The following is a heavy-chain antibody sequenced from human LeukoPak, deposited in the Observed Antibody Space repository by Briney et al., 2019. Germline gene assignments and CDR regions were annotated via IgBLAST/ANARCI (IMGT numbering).Heavy chain of an antibody. CDR1: GFTFSSYG. Sequence: PGGSLRLSCPASGFTFSSYGMHWVRQAPGKGLEWVAFIRYDGSNKYYADSVKGRFTISRDNSKNTLYLQMNSLRAEDTAVYYCAKGSHYYDSSGYYYRDAFDIWGQGTMVTVSS. CDR3: AKGSHYYDSSGYYYRDAFDI. J-gene: IGHJ3*02. CDR2: IRYDGSNK. D-gene: IGHD3-22*01. V-gene: IGHV3-30*02.